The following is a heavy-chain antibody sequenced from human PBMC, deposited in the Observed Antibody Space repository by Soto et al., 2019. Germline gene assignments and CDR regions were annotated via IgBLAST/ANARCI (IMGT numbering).Heavy chain of an antibody. CDR3: AKAMTGAKRTFDV. CDR2: NQYSGKT. CDR1: GDSLSSSTYY. V-gene: IGHV4-39*01. Sequence: SETLSLTCTVSGDSLSSSTYYWAWIRQPPGKGQKWIGRNQYSGKTYYKQSLKSQHTTSVDTSKNQLSLKLSSVTDADTAVYYCAKAMTGAKRTFDVWGQGTMVT. J-gene: IGHJ3*01. D-gene: IGHD3-9*01.